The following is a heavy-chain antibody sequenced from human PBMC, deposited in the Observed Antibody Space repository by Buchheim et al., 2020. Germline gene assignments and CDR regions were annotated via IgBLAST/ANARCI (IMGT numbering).Heavy chain of an antibody. Sequence: EVQLVESGGGLVQPGGSLRLSCAASRFTSSSYWMSWVRQAPGKGLEWVANIKQDGSEKYYVDSVRGRSTISRDNATNSLYLQMNSLGAEDTAVYYCILGSDYWGQGTL. D-gene: IGHD3-16*01. CDR1: RFTSSSYW. CDR2: IKQDGSEK. J-gene: IGHJ4*02. CDR3: ILGSDY. V-gene: IGHV3-7*01.